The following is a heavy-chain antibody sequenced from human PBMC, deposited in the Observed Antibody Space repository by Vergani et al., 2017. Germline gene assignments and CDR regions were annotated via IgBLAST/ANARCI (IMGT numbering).Heavy chain of an antibody. CDR1: GFTLGDYA. CDR2: IWSKPYGGTT. D-gene: IGHD3-3*01. J-gene: IGHJ6*03. V-gene: IGHV3-49*04. Sequence: EVHLVESGGGLVQPGRSLRLSCSGSGFTLGDYAMTWVRQAPGKGLEWVAFIWSKPYGGTTEYAASVKGRFTISRDDSKSIAYLQMNSLRAEDTAVYYCARIDYDFWSGYYYYYYMDVWGKGTTVTVSS. CDR3: ARIDYDFWSGYYYYYYMDV.